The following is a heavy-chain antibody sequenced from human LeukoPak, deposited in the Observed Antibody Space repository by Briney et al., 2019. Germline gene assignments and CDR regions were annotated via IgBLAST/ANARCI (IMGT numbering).Heavy chain of an antibody. CDR2: ISGSGGST. Sequence: PGGSLRLSCAASGFTFSSYAMSWVRQAPGKGLEWVSAISGSGGSTYYADSVKGRFTISRDNSKNTLYLQMNSLRAEDTAVYYCAKDLYPDFSIAVAGTSGYFDYWGQGTLVTVSS. CDR1: GFTFSSYA. V-gene: IGHV3-23*01. D-gene: IGHD6-19*01. J-gene: IGHJ4*02. CDR3: AKDLYPDFSIAVAGTSGYFDY.